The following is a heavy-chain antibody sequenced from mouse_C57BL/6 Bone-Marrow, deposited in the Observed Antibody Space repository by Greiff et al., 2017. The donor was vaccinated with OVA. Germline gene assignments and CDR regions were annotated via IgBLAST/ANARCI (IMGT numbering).Heavy chain of an antibody. CDR2: IYPSDSET. Sequence: QVQLQQPGAELVRPGSSVKLSCKASGYTFTSYWMDWVKQRPGQGLEWIGNIYPSDSETHYNQKFKDKATLTVDKSSSTAYMQLSSLTSEDSAVYYCERGYGSSYGWYFDVWGTGTTVTVSS. CDR3: ERGYGSSYGWYFDV. D-gene: IGHD1-1*01. J-gene: IGHJ1*03. V-gene: IGHV1-61*01. CDR1: GYTFTSYW.